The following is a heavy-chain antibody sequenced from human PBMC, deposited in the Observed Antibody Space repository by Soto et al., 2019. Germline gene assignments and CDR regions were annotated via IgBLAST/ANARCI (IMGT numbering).Heavy chain of an antibody. CDR3: ANGRYSGHEFDY. J-gene: IGHJ4*02. Sequence: PGGSLRLSCAASGFTFSNYGMHWVRQAPGKGLEWVAVISYDGSNKYYADSVKGRFTISRDNSKNTLYLQMNSLRAGDTAVYYCANGRYSGHEFDYWGQGTLVTVSS. D-gene: IGHD5-12*01. CDR1: GFTFSNYG. CDR2: ISYDGSNK. V-gene: IGHV3-30*18.